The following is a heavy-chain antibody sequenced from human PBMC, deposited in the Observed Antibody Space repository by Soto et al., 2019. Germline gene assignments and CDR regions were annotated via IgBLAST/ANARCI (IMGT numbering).Heavy chain of an antibody. D-gene: IGHD6-13*01. CDR1: GYTFTSYG. CDR3: VRRHVSATGIDWFDP. Sequence: GASGKVSCKASGYTFTSYGIHWVRQAPGQRLEWMGWINAPNGDTKYSPKFQGRVTITRDTSASTAYMELSSLRSEDTAVYYCVRRHVSATGIDWFDPWGQGTLVTVSS. CDR2: INAPNGDT. J-gene: IGHJ5*02. V-gene: IGHV1-3*01.